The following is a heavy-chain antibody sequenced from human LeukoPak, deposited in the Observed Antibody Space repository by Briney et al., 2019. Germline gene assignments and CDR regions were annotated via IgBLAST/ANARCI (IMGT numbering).Heavy chain of an antibody. D-gene: IGHD5-18*01. CDR2: IYYSKNT. CDR1: GGSISSSSAY. V-gene: IGHV4-39*01. J-gene: IGHJ4*02. CDR3: VSPRGFSYGYFDY. Sequence: SETLSLTCTVSGGSISSSSAYWGWIRQPPGKGLEWIGSIYYSKNTYYNPSLKSRVTISADTSKNQFSLTLGSVSATDTAVYYCVSPRGFSYGYFDYWGQGTLATVSS.